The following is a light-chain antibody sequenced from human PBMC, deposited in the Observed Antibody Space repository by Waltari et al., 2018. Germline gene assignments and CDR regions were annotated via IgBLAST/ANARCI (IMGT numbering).Light chain of an antibody. CDR1: SSYIGSYNL. CDR3: CSYAGDSTYV. CDR2: EVN. V-gene: IGLV2-23*02. J-gene: IGLJ1*01. Sequence: QSALTQPASVSGSPGQSITISCTGTSSYIGSYNLVSWYQQHPGKAPNLIIYEVNRRPSGFSDRFSASKSVNTASLTISGLQADDEADYYCCSYAGDSTYVFGTGAKVTVL.